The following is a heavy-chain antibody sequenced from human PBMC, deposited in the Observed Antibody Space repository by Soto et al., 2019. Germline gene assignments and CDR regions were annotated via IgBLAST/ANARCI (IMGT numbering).Heavy chain of an antibody. Sequence: QVQLVESGGGVVQPGRSLRLSCAASGLTFSSYGIHWVRQAPGKGLEWVAVISYDESNKDYADSVKGRFTISRDNSKNTLYLQMNSLRAEDTAVYYCAKDLLRYFDWSPIDYWGQGTLVTVSS. J-gene: IGHJ4*02. CDR1: GLTFSSYG. CDR3: AKDLLRYFDWSPIDY. D-gene: IGHD3-9*01. CDR2: ISYDESNK. V-gene: IGHV3-30*18.